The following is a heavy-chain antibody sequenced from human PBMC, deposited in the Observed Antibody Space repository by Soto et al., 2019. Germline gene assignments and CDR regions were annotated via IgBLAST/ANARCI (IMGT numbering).Heavy chain of an antibody. CDR3: ARVERGTATTVVDAFDI. D-gene: IGHD1-1*01. J-gene: IGHJ3*02. Sequence: QVQLQQWGAGLLKPSETLSLTCAVYGGFVSSGSYYWSWIRQPPGKGLEWIGEMSHSGGTHFNTSLKSRVTISVDTSKNQFSLKMSSVTAADTALYYCARVERGTATTVVDAFDIWGPGKMVTVSS. CDR1: GGFVSSGSYY. CDR2: MSHSGGT. V-gene: IGHV4-34*01.